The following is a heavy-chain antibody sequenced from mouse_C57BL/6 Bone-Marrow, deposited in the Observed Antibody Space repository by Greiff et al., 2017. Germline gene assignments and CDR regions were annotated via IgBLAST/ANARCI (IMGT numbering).Heavy chain of an antibody. Sequence: QVQLKESGAELVKPGASVKMSCKASGYTFTSYWITWVKQRPGQGLEWIGDIYPGSGSTNYNEKFKSKATLTVDTSSSAAYMQLSSLTSEDSAVYYCARDRTGDYWGQGTTLTVSS. CDR3: ARDRTGDY. CDR1: GYTFTSYW. CDR2: IYPGSGST. V-gene: IGHV1-55*01. J-gene: IGHJ2*01.